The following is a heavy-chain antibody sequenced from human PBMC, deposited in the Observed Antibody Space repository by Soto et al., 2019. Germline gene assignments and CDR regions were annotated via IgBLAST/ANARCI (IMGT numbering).Heavy chain of an antibody. J-gene: IGHJ6*02. CDR2: INPNSGGT. CDR1: GYTFTGYY. V-gene: IGHV1-2*04. D-gene: IGHD2-2*01. Sequence: ASVKVSCKASGYTFTGYYMHWVRQAPGQGLEWMGWINPNSGGTNYAQKFQGWVTMTRDTSISTAYMELSRLRSDDTAVYYCAREGSCSSPRCSPNQYYYYGMDVWGQGTTVTVSS. CDR3: AREGSCSSPRCSPNQYYYYGMDV.